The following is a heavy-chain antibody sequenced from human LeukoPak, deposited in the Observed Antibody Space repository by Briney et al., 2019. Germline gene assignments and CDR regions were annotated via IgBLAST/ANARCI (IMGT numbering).Heavy chain of an antibody. CDR2: ISGSGGST. D-gene: IGHD2-8*01. V-gene: IGHV3-23*01. Sequence: GGSLRLSCAASGFTFSSYGMSWVRQAPGKGLEWVSAISGSGGSTYYADSVKGRFTISRDNSKNTLYLQMNSLRAEDTAVYCCAKDHVTAVLMVYAGGYFDYWGQGTLVTVSS. J-gene: IGHJ4*02. CDR3: AKDHVTAVLMVYAGGYFDY. CDR1: GFTFSSYG.